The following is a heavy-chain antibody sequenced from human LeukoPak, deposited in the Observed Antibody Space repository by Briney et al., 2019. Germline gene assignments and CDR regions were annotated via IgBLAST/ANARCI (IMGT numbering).Heavy chain of an antibody. D-gene: IGHD6-6*01. CDR1: GGSIRSSYYY. V-gene: IGHV4-39*07. CDR3: ARGGAARLHFQN. Sequence: SETLSLTCTVSGGSIRSSYYYWGCIRQPPGKGLEWIGSIYDSGSTYYNPSLKSRVTISVDTSKNQFSLNLNSVTAADTAVYYCARGGAARLHFQNWGQGTLVTVSS. CDR2: IYDSGST. J-gene: IGHJ1*01.